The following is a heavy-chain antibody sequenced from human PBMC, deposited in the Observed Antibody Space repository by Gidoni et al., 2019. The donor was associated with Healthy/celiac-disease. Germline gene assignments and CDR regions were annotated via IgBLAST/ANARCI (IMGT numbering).Heavy chain of an antibody. D-gene: IGHD4-17*01. CDR2: IGWNSGTR. CDR3: AKDRGYYGDLRGWFDP. CDR1: GFTFDGCA. J-gene: IGHJ5*02. V-gene: IGHV3-9*01. Sequence: VQLVEYGGGLVLPGRYLRLTSAASGFTFDGCARHWGRPAPGKGLEWVAGIGWNSGTRGYADSVKGRFTISRDIAKNSLYLQMNSLRTEDTALYYCAKDRGYYGDLRGWFDPWGQGTLVTVSS.